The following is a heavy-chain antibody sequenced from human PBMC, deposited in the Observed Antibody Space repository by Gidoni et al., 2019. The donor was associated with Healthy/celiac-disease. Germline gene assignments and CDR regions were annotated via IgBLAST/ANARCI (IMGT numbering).Heavy chain of an antibody. D-gene: IGHD5-12*01. Sequence: EVQLVESGGGLVKPGGSLRLSCAASGFTFSSYSMNWVRQAPGKGLEWFSSISSSSSYIYYADSVKGRFTISRDNAKNSLYLQMNSLRAEDTAVYYCARDYRATHDAFDIWGQGTMVTVSS. CDR3: ARDYRATHDAFDI. CDR2: ISSSSSYI. CDR1: GFTFSSYS. V-gene: IGHV3-21*01. J-gene: IGHJ3*02.